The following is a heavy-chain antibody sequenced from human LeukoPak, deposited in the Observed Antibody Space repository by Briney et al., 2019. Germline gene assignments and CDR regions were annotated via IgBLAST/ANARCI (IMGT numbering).Heavy chain of an antibody. D-gene: IGHD2-2*01. Sequence: GGSLRLSCAASGFTFTSYIMNWVRQAPGQGLDWISSISSDSNYIFYADSVQGRFTIYRAKAEYSLFLQMNSLGAEDMSVYYCPSRFCTSTNCYAFDIWGQGTMVTVSS. V-gene: IGHV3-21*01. J-gene: IGHJ3*02. CDR3: PSRFCTSTNCYAFDI. CDR2: ISSDSNYI. CDR1: GFTFTSYI.